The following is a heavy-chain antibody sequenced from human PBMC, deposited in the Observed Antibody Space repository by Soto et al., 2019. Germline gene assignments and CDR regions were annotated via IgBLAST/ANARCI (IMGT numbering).Heavy chain of an antibody. V-gene: IGHV1-69*13. CDR1: GGTFSSYD. J-gene: IGHJ5*02. CDR3: AMHRGSSYCYCCFDP. Sequence: SVKVSCKASGGTFSSYDISWVRQAPGQGLEWMGGIIPIFGTANYAQKFQGRVTITADESTSTAYMELSRLRSEDTAVYYCAMHRGSSYCYCCFDPWGQGTLVTVSS. D-gene: IGHD5-18*01. CDR2: IIPIFGTA.